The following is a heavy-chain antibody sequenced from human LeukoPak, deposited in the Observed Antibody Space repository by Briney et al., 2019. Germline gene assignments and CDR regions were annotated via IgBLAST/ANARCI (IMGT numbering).Heavy chain of an antibody. CDR1: GGSFSGYY. Sequence: PSETLSLTCAVYGGSFSGYYWSWIRQPPGKGLEWIGEINHSGSTNYNPSLKSRVTISVDTSKNQFSLRRSSVTAADTAVYYCARGRGMVRGSFDYWGQGTLVTVSS. CDR2: INHSGST. V-gene: IGHV4-34*01. J-gene: IGHJ4*02. D-gene: IGHD3-10*01. CDR3: ARGRGMVRGSFDY.